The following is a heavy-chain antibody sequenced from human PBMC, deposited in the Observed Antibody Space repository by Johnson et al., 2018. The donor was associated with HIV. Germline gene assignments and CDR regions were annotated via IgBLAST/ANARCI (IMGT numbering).Heavy chain of an antibody. Sequence: EVQLVESGGGLVQPGGSLRLSCAASGFTFSSYWMSWVRQAPGKGPEWVSGISGSGGSTYYADSVKGRFTISRDNSKSTLFLQMNSLRAEDTAAYYCAKADDILTGYYKGFDAFDVWGQGTMVSVS. CDR2: ISGSGGST. CDR3: AKADDILTGYYKGFDAFDV. CDR1: GFTFSSYW. D-gene: IGHD3-9*01. V-gene: IGHV3-23*04. J-gene: IGHJ3*01.